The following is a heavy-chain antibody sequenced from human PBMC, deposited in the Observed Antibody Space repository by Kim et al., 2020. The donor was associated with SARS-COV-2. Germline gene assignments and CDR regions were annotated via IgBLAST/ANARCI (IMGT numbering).Heavy chain of an antibody. D-gene: IGHD4-17*01. CDR2: INAGNGDT. V-gene: IGHV1-3*01. CDR3: ARDSTMTSPAFYDS. Sequence: ASVKVSCKTSGYTFTSYAMHWVRQAPGPGLEWMGWINAGNGDTKYSQKVQGRVTITRDTSASTAYMELSSLRSEDTAVYYCARDSTMTSPAFYDSWGQGTLVTVSS. CDR1: GYTFTSYA. J-gene: IGHJ4*02.